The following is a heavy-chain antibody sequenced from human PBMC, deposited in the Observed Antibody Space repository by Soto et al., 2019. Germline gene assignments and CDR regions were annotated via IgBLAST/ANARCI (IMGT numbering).Heavy chain of an antibody. Sequence: SETLSLTCTVSGGSISSYYWSWIRQQPGKGLEWIGYIYYSGSTNYNPSLKSRVTISVDTSKNQFSLKLSSVTAADTAVYYCAGGIAGPPYYYYYYMDVWGKGTTVTVSS. V-gene: IGHV4-59*08. D-gene: IGHD6-13*01. CDR1: GGSISSYY. CDR3: AGGIAGPPYYYYYYMDV. J-gene: IGHJ6*03. CDR2: IYYSGST.